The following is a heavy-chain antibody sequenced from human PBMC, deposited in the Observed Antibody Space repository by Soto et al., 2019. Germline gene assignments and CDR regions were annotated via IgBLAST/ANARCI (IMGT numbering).Heavy chain of an antibody. CDR2: INPNSGDT. V-gene: IGHV1-2*02. CDR1: GYTFTGYY. J-gene: IGHJ6*02. Sequence: ASVKVSCKASGYTFTGYYVHWVRQAPGQGLEWMGWINPNSGDTYLAQRFQGRVTMNRDASIGTAYMELRGLTSDDTAEYYCAKGGAIVAAGTRVYLYNAMDVWGQGTTVTVSS. D-gene: IGHD1-26*01. CDR3: AKGGAIVAAGTRVYLYNAMDV.